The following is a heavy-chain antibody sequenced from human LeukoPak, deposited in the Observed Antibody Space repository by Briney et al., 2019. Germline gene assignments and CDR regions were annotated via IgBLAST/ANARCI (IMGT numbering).Heavy chain of an antibody. CDR2: IYSGGST. J-gene: IGHJ3*02. CDR3: ARAGGYDSSGYYYIQNAFDI. D-gene: IGHD3-22*01. Sequence: GGSLRLSCAASGFTVSSNYMSWARQAPGKGLEWVSVIYSGGSTYYADSVKGRFTISRDNSKNTLYLQMNSLRAEDTAVYHCARAGGYDSSGYYYIQNAFDIWGQGTMVTVSS. CDR1: GFTVSSNY. V-gene: IGHV3-53*01.